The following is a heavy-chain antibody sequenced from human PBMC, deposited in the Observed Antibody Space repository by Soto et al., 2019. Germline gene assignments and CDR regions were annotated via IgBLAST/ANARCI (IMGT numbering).Heavy chain of an antibody. Sequence: GGSLRLSCAASGFTFSSYAMSWVRQAPGKGLEWVSAISGSGGSTYYADSVKGRFTISRDNSKNTLYLQMNSLRAEDTAVYYCAKGSHCSGGSCYSGYWGQGTLVTVSS. D-gene: IGHD2-15*01. CDR3: AKGSHCSGGSCYSGY. V-gene: IGHV3-23*01. CDR1: GFTFSSYA. CDR2: ISGSGGST. J-gene: IGHJ4*02.